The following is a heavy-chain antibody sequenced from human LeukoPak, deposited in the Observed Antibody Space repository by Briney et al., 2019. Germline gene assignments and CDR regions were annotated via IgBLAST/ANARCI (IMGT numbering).Heavy chain of an antibody. Sequence: GASVKVSCKASGYTFTGYYMHWVRQAPGQGLEYMVWINPNSGGTKSAQKFQGRVTMTRDTSISTGYMELSGLASDDAAVYYCARTSVEGGQNYYGMDVWGQGTTVTVSS. V-gene: IGHV1-2*02. CDR3: ARTSVEGGQNYYGMDV. D-gene: IGHD2-15*01. J-gene: IGHJ6*02. CDR2: INPNSGGT. CDR1: GYTFTGYY.